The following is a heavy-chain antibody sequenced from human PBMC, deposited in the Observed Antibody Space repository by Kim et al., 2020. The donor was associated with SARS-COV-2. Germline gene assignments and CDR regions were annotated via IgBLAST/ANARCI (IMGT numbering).Heavy chain of an antibody. J-gene: IGHJ4*02. CDR3: ARDPIYASGRGYFDS. CDR1: GFTFTMYS. D-gene: IGHD6-19*01. CDR2: ISFDGSNT. V-gene: IGHV3-30*04. Sequence: GGSLRLSCAASGFTFTMYSMHWVRQAPGKGLEWVAFISFDGSNTDYADSVKGRFTVSRDSSKNTVLLEMSRLRLADTALYFCARDPIYASGRGYFDSWGPGTRVTVSS.